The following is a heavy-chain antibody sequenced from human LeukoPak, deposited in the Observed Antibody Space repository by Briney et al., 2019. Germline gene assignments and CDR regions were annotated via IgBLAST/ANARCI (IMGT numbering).Heavy chain of an antibody. CDR1: GFTFSDHY. CDR2: SRNKANSYTT. V-gene: IGHV3-72*01. CDR3: AKGPKRDYYDSSVNRY. D-gene: IGHD3-22*01. J-gene: IGHJ4*02. Sequence: GGSLRLSCEASGFTFSDHYMDWVRQAPGKGLEWVGRSRNKANSYTTKYAASVQGRFTISRGDSENTLFLQMNNLKTDDTAVYYCAKGPKRDYYDSSVNRYWGQGTLVTVSS.